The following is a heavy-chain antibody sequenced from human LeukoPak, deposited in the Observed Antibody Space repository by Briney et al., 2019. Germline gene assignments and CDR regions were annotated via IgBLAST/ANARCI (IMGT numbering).Heavy chain of an antibody. V-gene: IGHV4-34*01. Sequence: SQTLSLACAVYGGSFSGYYWSWIRQPPGKWLEWIGEINHSGSTNYNPSLKSRVTISVDTSKNQFSLKLSSVTAADTAVYYCASVYPHYSSSWGGYWGQGTLVTVSS. CDR3: ASVYPHYSSSWGGY. D-gene: IGHD6-13*01. CDR1: GGSFSGYY. J-gene: IGHJ4*02. CDR2: INHSGST.